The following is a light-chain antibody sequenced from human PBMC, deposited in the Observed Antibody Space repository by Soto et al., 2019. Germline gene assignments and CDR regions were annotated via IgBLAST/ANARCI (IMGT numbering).Light chain of an antibody. CDR2: GNS. V-gene: IGLV1-40*01. CDR1: SSNIGAGYD. J-gene: IGLJ2*01. Sequence: QSVLTQPPSVSGAPGQRVTISCTGSSSNIGAGYDVHWYQQLPGTAPKLLIYGNSNRPSGVPDRFSGSKSGTSSSLAITGXXXXDEADXXXQSYDSSLSGYVVFGGGTKLTVL. CDR3: QSYDSSLSGYVV.